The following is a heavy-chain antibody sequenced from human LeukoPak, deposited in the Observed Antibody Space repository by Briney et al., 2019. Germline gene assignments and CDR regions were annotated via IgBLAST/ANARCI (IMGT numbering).Heavy chain of an antibody. D-gene: IGHD6-13*01. CDR1: EFTFSSYW. V-gene: IGHV3-7*01. CDR3: ARGPATQQLVDFDY. J-gene: IGHJ4*02. Sequence: GGSLRLSCVASEFTFSSYWMSWVRQAPGKGLEWVANIKQDGSEKYYVDSVKGRFTISRENAKNSLYLQMNSLRAGDTAVYYCARGPATQQLVDFDYWGQGTLVTVSS. CDR2: IKQDGSEK.